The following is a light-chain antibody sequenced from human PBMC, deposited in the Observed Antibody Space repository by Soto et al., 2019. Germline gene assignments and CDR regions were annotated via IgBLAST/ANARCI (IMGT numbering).Light chain of an antibody. CDR3: ATWDDSLNGPE. CDR2: RSN. V-gene: IGLV1-44*01. J-gene: IGLJ3*02. CDR1: SSNIGANT. Sequence: QSVLTQPPSASGTPGQRVTISCSGSSSNIGANTVDWYQQLPGTAPKLLIYRSNQRPSGVPDRFSGSKSGTSASLAISGLQSEDEADYYCATWDDSLNGPEFGGGTQLTVL.